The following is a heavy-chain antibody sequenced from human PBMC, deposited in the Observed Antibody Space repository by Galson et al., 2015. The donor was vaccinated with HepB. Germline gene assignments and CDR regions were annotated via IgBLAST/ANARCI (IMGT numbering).Heavy chain of an antibody. Sequence: SLRLSCAASGFTFSSYWMSWVRQAPGKGLEWVANIKKDGSEKFYVDSVKGRFTISRDNAKNSLYLQMNSLKTEDTAVYYCTTDAYTAMVSYWGQGTLVTVSS. CDR1: GFTFSSYW. CDR2: IKKDGSEK. D-gene: IGHD5-18*01. V-gene: IGHV3-7*03. J-gene: IGHJ4*02. CDR3: TTDAYTAMVSY.